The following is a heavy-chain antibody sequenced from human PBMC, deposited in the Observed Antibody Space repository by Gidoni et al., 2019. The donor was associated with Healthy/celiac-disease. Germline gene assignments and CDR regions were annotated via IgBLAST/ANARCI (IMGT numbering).Heavy chain of an antibody. Sequence: EVQLVQSGAEVKKPGESLKISCKGSGYSFTSYWIGWVRQMPGKGLEWMGIIYPCDSDTRYSPSFQGQVTISADKSISTAYLQWSSLKASYTAMYYCARHPRYYYYGMDVWGQGTTVTVSS. CDR3: ARHPRYYYYGMDV. CDR1: GYSFTSYW. V-gene: IGHV5-51*01. CDR2: IYPCDSDT. J-gene: IGHJ6*02.